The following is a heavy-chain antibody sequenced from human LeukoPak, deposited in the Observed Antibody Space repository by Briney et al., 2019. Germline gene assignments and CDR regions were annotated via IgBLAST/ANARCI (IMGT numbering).Heavy chain of an antibody. D-gene: IGHD1-26*01. Sequence: GGSLRLSCAASGFTFSSYEMNWVRQAPGKGLEWVSSISSSSSYIYYADSVKGRFTISRDNSKNTLYLQMNSLRAEDTAVYYCARGGSYLSAFDIWGQGTMVTVSS. CDR1: GFTFSSYE. V-gene: IGHV3-21*04. CDR3: ARGGSYLSAFDI. J-gene: IGHJ3*02. CDR2: ISSSSSYI.